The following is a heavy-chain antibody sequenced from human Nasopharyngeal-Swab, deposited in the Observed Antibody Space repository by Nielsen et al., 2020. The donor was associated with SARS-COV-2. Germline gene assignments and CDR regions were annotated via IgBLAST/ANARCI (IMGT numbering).Heavy chain of an antibody. CDR3: TRNDFWSGYYTDY. D-gene: IGHD3-3*01. CDR1: GFTFGDYA. Sequence: GEALKISCTASGFTFGDYAKSWFRQAPGKGLEWVGFIRSKAYGGTTEYAASVKGRFTISSDDSKSIAYLQMNSLKTEDTAVYYCTRNDFWSGYYTDYWGQGTLVTVSS. V-gene: IGHV3-49*03. J-gene: IGHJ4*02. CDR2: IRSKAYGGTT.